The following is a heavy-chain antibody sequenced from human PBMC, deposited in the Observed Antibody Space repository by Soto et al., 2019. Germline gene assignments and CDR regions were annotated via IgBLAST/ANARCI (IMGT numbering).Heavy chain of an antibody. Sequence: GALRLSSAASVLTFSSYEMNWVRHAPGKGLEWVSYISSIGSTIYYADSVKGRFTISRDNAKNSLYLQMNSLRAEDTAVYYCARDGSIMITFGGVIVTPNYYYYGMDVWGQGTTVTVSS. CDR2: ISSIGSTI. J-gene: IGHJ6*02. CDR3: ARDGSIMITFGGVIVTPNYYYYGMDV. D-gene: IGHD3-16*02. V-gene: IGHV3-48*03. CDR1: VLTFSSYE.